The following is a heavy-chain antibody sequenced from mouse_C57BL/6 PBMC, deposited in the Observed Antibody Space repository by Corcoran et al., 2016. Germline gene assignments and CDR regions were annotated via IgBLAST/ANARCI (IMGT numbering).Heavy chain of an antibody. Sequence: QIQLVQSGPELKKPGETVKISCKASGNTFTTYGMSWVKQAPGKGLKWMGWINTYSGVPTYADDFKGRFAFSLETSASTAYLQINNLKNEDTDTYFCARKKELGLDYWGQGTTLTVSS. V-gene: IGHV9-3*01. CDR1: GNTFTTYG. CDR3: ARKKELGLDY. D-gene: IGHD4-1*01. J-gene: IGHJ2*01. CDR2: INTYSGVP.